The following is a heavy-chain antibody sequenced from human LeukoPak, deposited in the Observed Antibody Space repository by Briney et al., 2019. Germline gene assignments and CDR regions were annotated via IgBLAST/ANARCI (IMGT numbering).Heavy chain of an antibody. J-gene: IGHJ4*02. V-gene: IGHV3-7*03. CDR1: GFTLSSYW. CDR2: IKQDGSEK. Sequence: GGSLRLSCAASGFTLSSYWMSWVRQAPGKGLEWVANIKQDGSEKYYVDSVKGRFTISRDNSKNTLYLQMNSLRAEDTAVYYCARDPGARSIVGATRGGYFDYWGQGTLVTVSS. CDR3: ARDPGARSIVGATRGGYFDY. D-gene: IGHD1-26*01.